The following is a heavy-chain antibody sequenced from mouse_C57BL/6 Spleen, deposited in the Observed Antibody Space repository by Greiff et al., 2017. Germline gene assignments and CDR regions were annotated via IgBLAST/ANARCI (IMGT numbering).Heavy chain of an antibody. D-gene: IGHD1-1*01. CDR2: IDPEDGDT. V-gene: IGHV14-1*01. Sequence: EVQLQQSGAELVRPGASVKLSCTASGFNIKDYYMHWVKQRPEQGLEWIGRIDPEDGDTEYAQKFQGKATMTADTSSNTAYLQLSSLTSEDAAVYYCTTFSSPSWFAYWGQGTLVTVSA. CDR3: TTFSSPSWFAY. J-gene: IGHJ3*01. CDR1: GFNIKDYY.